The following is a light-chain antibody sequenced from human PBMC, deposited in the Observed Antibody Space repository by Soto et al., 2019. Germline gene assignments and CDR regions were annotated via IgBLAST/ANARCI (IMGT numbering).Light chain of an antibody. Sequence: IEMTQSPSSLSSSIVDRVTITCRASENIGTYLNWFQQKRGKAPKLLIYATSNLHSGVPSRFSGSGSGTDFSLIITDLQPDDFATYFCQESYSVPLFTFGPGTKVDIK. CDR3: QESYSVPLFT. CDR2: ATS. CDR1: ENIGTY. J-gene: IGKJ3*01. V-gene: IGKV1-39*01.